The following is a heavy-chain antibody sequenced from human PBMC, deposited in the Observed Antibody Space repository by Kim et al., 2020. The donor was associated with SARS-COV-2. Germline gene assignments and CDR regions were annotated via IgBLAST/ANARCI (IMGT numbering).Heavy chain of an antibody. D-gene: IGHD2-21*02. V-gene: IGHV4-39*01. CDR3: ARTKYCGGDCDTPGDAFDI. J-gene: IGHJ3*02. Sequence: SRVTISVDTSKNQFSLKLSSVTAADTAVYYCARTKYCGGDCDTPGDAFDIWGQGTMVTVSS.